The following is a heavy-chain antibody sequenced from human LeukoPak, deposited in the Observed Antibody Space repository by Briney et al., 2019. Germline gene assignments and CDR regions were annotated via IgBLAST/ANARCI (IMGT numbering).Heavy chain of an antibody. CDR2: ISYDGSNK. CDR3: TTDRYSSSWPPIDY. J-gene: IGHJ4*02. V-gene: IGHV3-30*03. D-gene: IGHD6-13*01. CDR1: GFTFSTYG. Sequence: GGSLRLSCAASGFTFSTYGMHWVRQAPGKGLEWVAVISYDGSNKYYADSVKGRFTISRDNSKNTLYLQMNSLKTGDTAVYYCTTDRYSSSWPPIDYWGQGTLVTVSS.